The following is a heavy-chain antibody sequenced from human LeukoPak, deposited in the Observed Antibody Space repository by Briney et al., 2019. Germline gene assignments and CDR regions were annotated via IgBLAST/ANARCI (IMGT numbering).Heavy chain of an antibody. CDR3: AKGSYDLDK. V-gene: IGHV1-18*04. Sequence: ASVKVSCKASGYTFSTHAISWVRQAPGQGLEWMGWISAYSGNSKYSQKFQGRLTMSTDTSTTTAYMELRTLTRDDTGVYYCAKGSYDLDKWGQGTLITVSS. D-gene: IGHD3-3*01. J-gene: IGHJ4*02. CDR2: ISAYSGNS. CDR1: GYTFSTHA.